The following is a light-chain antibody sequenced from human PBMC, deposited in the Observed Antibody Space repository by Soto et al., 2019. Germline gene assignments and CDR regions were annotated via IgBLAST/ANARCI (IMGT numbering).Light chain of an antibody. Sequence: SALSSSLGYQVTITCRASQNSRSRLAWFQQKPGKAPKLLIYDASSLESGVPQRFSCSGTRTEFTLCSIRIQADPILRSLRLQDHRHSASGHGTKVDIK. CDR2: DAS. CDR1: QNSRSR. J-gene: IGKJ1*01. V-gene: IGKV1-5*01. CDR3: LQDHRHSA.